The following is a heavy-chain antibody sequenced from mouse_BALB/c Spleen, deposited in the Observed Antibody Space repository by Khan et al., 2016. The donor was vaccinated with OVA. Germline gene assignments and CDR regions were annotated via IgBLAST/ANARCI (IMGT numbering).Heavy chain of an antibody. V-gene: IGHV1S56*01. J-gene: IGHJ4*01. CDR2: IYPGNFNT. D-gene: IGHD1-1*01. CDR1: GYTFTSYY. Sequence: QVQLQQSGPELVKPGASVRISCKASGYTFTSYYIHWVKQRPGQGLEWIGWIYPGNFNTKYNEKFKGKATLTADKSSSTAYMQLSSLTSEDSAVYCGARSSLYATGAMDYWGQGTSVTVSS. CDR3: ARSSLYATGAMDY.